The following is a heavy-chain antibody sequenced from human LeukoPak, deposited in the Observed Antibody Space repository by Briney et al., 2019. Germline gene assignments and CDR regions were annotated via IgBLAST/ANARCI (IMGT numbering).Heavy chain of an antibody. V-gene: IGHV3-30*18. CDR1: GFTFSSYG. CDR3: AKDLNYYGSGPGTGDFDY. J-gene: IGHJ4*02. D-gene: IGHD3-10*01. Sequence: PGRSLRLSCAASGFTFSSYGMHWVRQAPGKGLEWVAVISYDGSNKYYADSVKGRFTISRDNSKNTLYLQMNSLRAEDTAVYYCAKDLNYYGSGPGTGDFDYWGQGTLVTVS. CDR2: ISYDGSNK.